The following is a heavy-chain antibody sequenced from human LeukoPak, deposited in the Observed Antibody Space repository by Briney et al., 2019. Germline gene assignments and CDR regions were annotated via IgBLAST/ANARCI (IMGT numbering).Heavy chain of an antibody. CDR2: IYYSGSA. J-gene: IGHJ4*02. Sequence: SETLSLTCTVSGGSISDYSWSWIRQPPGKGLEWIGNIYYSGSANHNPSLKSRVTISRDTSKNQFSLKLTSVTTADTAVYYCATRGGDGNPHDYWGQGTLVTVSS. D-gene: IGHD3-16*01. V-gene: IGHV4-59*01. CDR3: ATRGGDGNPHDY. CDR1: GGSISDYS.